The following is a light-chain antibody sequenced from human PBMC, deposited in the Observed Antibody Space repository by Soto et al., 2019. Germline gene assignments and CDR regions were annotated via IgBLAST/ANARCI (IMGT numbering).Light chain of an antibody. V-gene: IGKV3-20*01. CDR1: QSVSSSY. J-gene: IGKJ1*01. Sequence: EIVLTQSPGTLSLSPGERATLSCRASQSVSSSYLAWYQQKPGQAPRLLIYGASSRATGIPDRFSGSGSGTDFTLTISRLEPEDFSGYYCQQYGSSSWTFGPRTKVQIK. CDR2: GAS. CDR3: QQYGSSSWT.